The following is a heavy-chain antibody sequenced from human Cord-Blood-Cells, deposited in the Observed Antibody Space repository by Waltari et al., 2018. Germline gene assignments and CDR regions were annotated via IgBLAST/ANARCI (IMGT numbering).Heavy chain of an antibody. Sequence: GQSGAEVKKPGASVKVSCKASGYTFTSYDINWVRQATGQGLEWMGWMNPNSGNTGYAQKFQGRVTMTRNTSISTAYMELSSLRSEDTAVYYCVRSDYDILTGPYWYFDLWGRGTLVTVSS. CDR1: GYTFTSYD. CDR3: VRSDYDILTGPYWYFDL. J-gene: IGHJ2*01. CDR2: MNPNSGNT. D-gene: IGHD3-9*01. V-gene: IGHV1-8*01.